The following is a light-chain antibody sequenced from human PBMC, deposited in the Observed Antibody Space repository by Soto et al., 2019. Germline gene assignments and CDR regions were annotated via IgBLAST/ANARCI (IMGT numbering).Light chain of an antibody. Sequence: VLTQSPGTLSLSPGESSTLSCTASQTVSITYLTWYQQKPGQPPRLLVFGPSKRATGIPDRFSGSGSGRDFTLTISGLEPEDFAVYYCQQYGSSPLISFGQGTRLEIK. CDR1: QTVSITY. J-gene: IGKJ5*01. V-gene: IGKV3-20*01. CDR2: GPS. CDR3: QQYGSSPLIS.